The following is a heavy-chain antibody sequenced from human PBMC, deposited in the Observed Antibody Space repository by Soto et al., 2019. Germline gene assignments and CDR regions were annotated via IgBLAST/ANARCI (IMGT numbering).Heavy chain of an antibody. D-gene: IGHD3-3*01. V-gene: IGHV3-30*18. J-gene: IGHJ4*02. CDR1: GFTFSSYG. CDR3: AKDDRLRFLEWLLFL. Sequence: GGSLRLSCAASGFTFSSYGMHWVRQAPGKGLEWVAVISYDGSNKYYADSVKGRFTISRDNSKNTLYLQMNSLRAEDTAVYYCAKDDRLRFLEWLLFLWGQGTLVTVSS. CDR2: ISYDGSNK.